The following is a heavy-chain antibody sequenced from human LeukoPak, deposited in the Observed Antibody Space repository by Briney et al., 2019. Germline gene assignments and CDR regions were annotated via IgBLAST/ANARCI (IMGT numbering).Heavy chain of an antibody. D-gene: IGHD4-11*01. Sequence: PGGSLRLSCAASGFTFSDYYMSWIRQAPGKGLEWVSYISSSGSTIYYADSVKGRFTISRDNAKNSLYLQMNSLRAEDTAVYYCIRDFYSNYGVDFDYWGQGTQVTVSS. CDR1: GFTFSDYY. CDR2: ISSSGSTI. V-gene: IGHV3-11*01. CDR3: IRDFYSNYGVDFDY. J-gene: IGHJ4*02.